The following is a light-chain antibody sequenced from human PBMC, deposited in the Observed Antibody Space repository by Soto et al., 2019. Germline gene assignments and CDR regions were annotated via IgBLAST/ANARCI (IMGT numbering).Light chain of an antibody. Sequence: SALTQPASVSGSPGQSITISCTGTSSDVGAYTSVSWYQQHPGKAPKLMIYEVSNRPSGVSNRFSGSKSGNTASLTISGLQAEDEAHYYCSSYTSDNRSYVFGTGTKVTVL. CDR3: SSYTSDNRSYV. V-gene: IGLV2-14*01. CDR2: EVS. CDR1: SSDVGAYTS. J-gene: IGLJ1*01.